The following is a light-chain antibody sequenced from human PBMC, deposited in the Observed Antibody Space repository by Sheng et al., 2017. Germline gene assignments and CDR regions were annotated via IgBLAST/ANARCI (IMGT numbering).Light chain of an antibody. V-gene: IGKV3-20*01. CDR1: QSVSSY. CDR3: QQYGSSLRT. J-gene: IGKJ1*01. Sequence: EIVLTQSPATLSLSPGERATLSCRASQSVSSYLAWYQQKPGQAPRLLIYDASRRATGIPDRFSGSGSGTDFTLTISRLEAEDFAVYYCQQYGSSLRTFGQGTKVEIK. CDR2: DAS.